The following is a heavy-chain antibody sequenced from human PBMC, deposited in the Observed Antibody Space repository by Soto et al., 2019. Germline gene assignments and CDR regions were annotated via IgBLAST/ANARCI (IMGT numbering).Heavy chain of an antibody. V-gene: IGHV3-30-3*01. CDR1: GFTFSSYA. J-gene: IGHJ6*02. Sequence: GGSLRLSCAASGFTFSSYAMHWVRQAPGKGLEWVAVISYDGSNKYYADSVKGRFTISRDNSKNTLYLQMNSLRAEDTAVYYCARDQITISTSRSYYYGMDVWGQGTTVTVSS. CDR3: ARDQITISTSRSYYYGMDV. CDR2: ISYDGSNK. D-gene: IGHD3-3*01.